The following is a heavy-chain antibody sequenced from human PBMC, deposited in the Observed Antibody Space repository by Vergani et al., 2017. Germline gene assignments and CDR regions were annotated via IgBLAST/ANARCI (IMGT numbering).Heavy chain of an antibody. CDR3: TTLYVGPGYSIDG. Sequence: EVQLVESGGGLVKPGGSLRLSCAASGFTFINAWMTWVRQAPGKGLEWVGRIKSNTDGGTTDYAAPVKARFTISRDDSKNTLYLQMNSLKTEDTAVYYCTTLYVGPGYSIDGWGQGTLVTVSS. D-gene: IGHD6-13*01. CDR2: IKSNTDGGTT. CDR1: GFTFINAW. V-gene: IGHV3-15*07. J-gene: IGHJ5*02.